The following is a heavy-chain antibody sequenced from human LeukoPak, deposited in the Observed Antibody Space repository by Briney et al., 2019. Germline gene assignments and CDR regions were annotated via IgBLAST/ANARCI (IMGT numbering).Heavy chain of an antibody. V-gene: IGHV3-23*01. Sequence: GGSLRLSCAASGFTFSSYAMSWVRQAPGKGLEWVSAISGSGGSTYYADSVKGRLTISRDNSKNTLYLQMNSLRAEDTAVYYCAKGHPPGYSSGWYPHWGQGTLVTVSS. D-gene: IGHD6-19*01. CDR2: ISGSGGST. CDR1: GFTFSSYA. J-gene: IGHJ4*02. CDR3: AKGHPPGYSSGWYPH.